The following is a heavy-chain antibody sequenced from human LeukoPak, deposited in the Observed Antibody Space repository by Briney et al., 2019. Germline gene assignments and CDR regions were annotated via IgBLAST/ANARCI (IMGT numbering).Heavy chain of an antibody. V-gene: IGHV4-59*01. J-gene: IGHJ3*02. D-gene: IGHD2-2*01. Sequence: SETLSLTCTVSGGSISSYYWSWIRQPPGKGLGWSGYIYYSGSTNYNPSLKSRVAISVDTSKNQFSLKLSSVTAADTAVYYCARGAITCRDAFDIWGQGTMVTVSS. CDR1: GGSISSYY. CDR3: ARGAITCRDAFDI. CDR2: IYYSGST.